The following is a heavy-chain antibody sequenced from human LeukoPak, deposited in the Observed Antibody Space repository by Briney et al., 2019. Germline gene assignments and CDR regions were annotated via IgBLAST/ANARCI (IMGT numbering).Heavy chain of an antibody. CDR3: ARVRLERRGGMDV. J-gene: IGHJ6*02. D-gene: IGHD1-1*01. CDR2: IYHSGST. V-gene: IGHV4-38-2*02. Sequence: SETLSLTCTVSGYSISSGYYWGWIRQPPGKGLEWIGSIYHSGSTYYNPSLKSRVTISVDTSKNQFSLKLSSVTAADTAVYYCARVRLERRGGMDVWGQGTTVTVSS. CDR1: GYSISSGYY.